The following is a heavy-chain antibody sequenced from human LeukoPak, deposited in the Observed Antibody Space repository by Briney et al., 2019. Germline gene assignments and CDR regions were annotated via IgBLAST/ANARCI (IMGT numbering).Heavy chain of an antibody. CDR2: IIPIFGTA. Sequence: SVKVSCKASGGTFSSYAISWVRQAPGQGLEWMGGIIPIFGTANYAQKFQGRVTITADKSTSTAYMELSSLRSDDTAVYYCAILRYFDWLLETWGQGTLVTVSS. V-gene: IGHV1-69*06. J-gene: IGHJ5*02. D-gene: IGHD3-9*01. CDR3: AILRYFDWLLET. CDR1: GGTFSSYA.